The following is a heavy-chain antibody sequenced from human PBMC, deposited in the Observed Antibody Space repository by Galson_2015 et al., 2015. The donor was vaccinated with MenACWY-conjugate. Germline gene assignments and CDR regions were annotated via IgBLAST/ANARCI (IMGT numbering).Heavy chain of an antibody. J-gene: IGHJ4*02. Sequence: QSGAEVKRPGESLRISCTGSGYSFTSYWITWVRQMPGKGLEWMGRIDPSDSYTNYSPSFQGHVTISADKSIGTACLQWSSLKASDTAMYYCAKHSGRCGGDCYPDYWGQGTLVTVSS. CDR1: GYSFTSYW. D-gene: IGHD2-21*02. CDR2: IDPSDSYT. V-gene: IGHV5-10-1*01. CDR3: AKHSGRCGGDCYPDY.